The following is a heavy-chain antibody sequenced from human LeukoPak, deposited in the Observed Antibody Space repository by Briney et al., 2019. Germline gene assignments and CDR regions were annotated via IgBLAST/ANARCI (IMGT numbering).Heavy chain of an antibody. CDR3: TRSGYRHPYHFDS. V-gene: IGHV3-53*01. D-gene: IGHD3-22*01. Sequence: PGGSLRLSCAASGFSVRTTYMSWVRQAPGKRLEWVSVLYTGGGTDHADSVKGRFTISRDNSKNTLSLQMNSLRVEDTAIHYCTRSGYRHPYHFDSWGQGTLVIVSS. CDR2: LYTGGGT. CDR1: GFSVRTTY. J-gene: IGHJ4*02.